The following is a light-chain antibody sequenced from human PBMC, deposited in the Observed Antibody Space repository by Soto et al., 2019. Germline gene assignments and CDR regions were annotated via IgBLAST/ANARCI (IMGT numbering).Light chain of an antibody. Sequence: EVVITQSPDTLSVYPGDGATLSCRASQNVHSDLAWYQQKPGQAPRLVIYDTSTRATDIPVRFTGGGSGTEFTLTISSLKSEDFAVYYCQQYNNWPLTFGGGTKVEIK. CDR3: QQYNNWPLT. CDR2: DTS. CDR1: QNVHSD. J-gene: IGKJ4*01. V-gene: IGKV3-15*01.